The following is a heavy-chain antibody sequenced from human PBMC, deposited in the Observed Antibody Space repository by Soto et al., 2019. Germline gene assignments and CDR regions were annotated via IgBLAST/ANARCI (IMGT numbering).Heavy chain of an antibody. Sequence: QVQLQESGPGLVKPSQTLSLTCTVSGGSISSGGYYWSWIRQHPGKGLEWIGYIYCSGSTYYNPSLNSRVTISVDTSKNQSSLKLSSVTAADTAVYYCACHFMVQGSHWFDPWGQGTLVTVSS. J-gene: IGHJ5*02. V-gene: IGHV4-31*03. CDR3: ACHFMVQGSHWFDP. D-gene: IGHD3-10*01. CDR2: IYCSGST. CDR1: GGSISSGGYY.